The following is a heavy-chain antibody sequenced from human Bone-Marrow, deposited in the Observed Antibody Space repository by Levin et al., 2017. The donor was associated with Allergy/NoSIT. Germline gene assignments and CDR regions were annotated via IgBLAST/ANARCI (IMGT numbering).Heavy chain of an antibody. CDR2: IYSGGST. J-gene: IGHJ6*02. Sequence: PGGSLRLSCAASGFTVSSNYMSWVRQAPGKGLEWVSVIYSGGSTYYADSVKGRFTISRDNSKNTLYLQMNSLRAEDTAVYYCARDLGVDSSGYKPQNKPYYYYGMDVWGQGTTVTVSS. CDR1: GFTVSSNY. D-gene: IGHD3-22*01. V-gene: IGHV3-66*01. CDR3: ARDLGVDSSGYKPQNKPYYYYGMDV.